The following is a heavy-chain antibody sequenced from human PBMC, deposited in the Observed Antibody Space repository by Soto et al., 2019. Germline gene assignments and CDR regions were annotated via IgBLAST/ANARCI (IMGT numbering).Heavy chain of an antibody. V-gene: IGHV4-31*03. D-gene: IGHD3-10*01. Sequence: QVQLQESGPGLVKPSQTLSLTCTVSGGSISSGGYYWSWIRQHPGKGLEWIGYIYYSGSTYYNPPLESRVTISVDTSKHQFSLKQSSVTAAYTAVYYCAREPRGGDAFDIWGQGTMVTVSS. CDR3: AREPRGGDAFDI. J-gene: IGHJ3*02. CDR2: IYYSGST. CDR1: GGSISSGGYY.